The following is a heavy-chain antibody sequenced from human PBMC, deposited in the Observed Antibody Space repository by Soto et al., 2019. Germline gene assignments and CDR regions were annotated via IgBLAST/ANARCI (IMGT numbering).Heavy chain of an antibody. D-gene: IGHD2-21*01. Sequence: WGSLRLSCAASGFPFSSYAMSWVRQSPGKGLEWVSAISGSGGSTYYADSVKGRFNIFRDNSKNTLYLQMNSLRAEDTAVYYCAKSAYSLRYYSYGMDVWCQGTTVTVSS. CDR3: AKSAYSLRYYSYGMDV. J-gene: IGHJ6*02. CDR2: ISGSGGST. V-gene: IGHV3-23*01. CDR1: GFPFSSYA.